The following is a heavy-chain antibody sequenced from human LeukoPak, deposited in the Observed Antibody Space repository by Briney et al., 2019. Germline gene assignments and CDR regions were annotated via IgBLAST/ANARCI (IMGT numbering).Heavy chain of an antibody. CDR2: INSSGGST. CDR3: ARNLNLYDSSGYCDY. D-gene: IGHD3-22*01. CDR1: GYTFTSYY. Sequence: ASVKVSCKASGYTFTSYYMHWVRQAPGQGLEWMGIINSSGGSTSYAQKFQGRVTMTRDTSTSTVYMELSSLRSEDTAVYYCARNLNLYDSSGYCDYWGQGTLVTVSS. J-gene: IGHJ4*02. V-gene: IGHV1-46*01.